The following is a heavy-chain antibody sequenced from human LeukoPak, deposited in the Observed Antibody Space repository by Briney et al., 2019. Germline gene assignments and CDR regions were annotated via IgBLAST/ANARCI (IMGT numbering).Heavy chain of an antibody. Sequence: KSGGSLRLSCAASGFTFSSYSMNWVRQAPGKGLEWVSSISSSSSYIYYADSVKGRFTISRDNAKNSLYLQMNSLRAEDTAVYYCARDGDCSSTSCLDYWGQGTLVTVSS. CDR2: ISSSSSYI. V-gene: IGHV3-21*01. J-gene: IGHJ4*02. CDR1: GFTFSSYS. D-gene: IGHD2-2*01. CDR3: ARDGDCSSTSCLDY.